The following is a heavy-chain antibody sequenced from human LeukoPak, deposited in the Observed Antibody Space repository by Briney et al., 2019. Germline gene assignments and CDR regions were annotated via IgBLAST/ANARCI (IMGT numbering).Heavy chain of an antibody. V-gene: IGHV3-21*01. CDR3: TRDGGYSGFDFDY. D-gene: IGHD5-12*01. CDR2: MTASGVT. CDR1: GFSFNFHS. J-gene: IGHJ4*02. Sequence: GGSLRLSCAASGFSFNFHSMNWVRQAPGKGLEWISYMTASGVTMHAESVYGRFTISRDNDKKSVYLQMISLRVEDTAVYFCTRDGGYSGFDFDYWGQGVLVTVSS.